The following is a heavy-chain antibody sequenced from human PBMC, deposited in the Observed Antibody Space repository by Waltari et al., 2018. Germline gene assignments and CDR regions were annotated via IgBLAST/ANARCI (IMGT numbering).Heavy chain of an antibody. CDR2: ISWNSGSI. V-gene: IGHV3-9*01. D-gene: IGHD6-19*01. Sequence: EVQLVESGGGLVQPGRSLRLSCAASGFTFADYAMHWVRQAPGKGLEWVSGISWNSGSIGYADSVKGRFTISRDNAKNSLYLQMNSLRAEDTALYYCAKETPSGWYEFDYWGQGTLVTVSS. CDR1: GFTFADYA. CDR3: AKETPSGWYEFDY. J-gene: IGHJ4*02.